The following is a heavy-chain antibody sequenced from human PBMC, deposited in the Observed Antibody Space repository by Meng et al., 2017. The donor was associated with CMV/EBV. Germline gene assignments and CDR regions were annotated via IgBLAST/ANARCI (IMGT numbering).Heavy chain of an antibody. V-gene: IGHV1-69*10. CDR3: ARRLSTGGYSYDRGSYYYYGMDV. D-gene: IGHD5-18*01. CDR1: GSTFSSYA. Sequence: SVKVSCKASGSTFSSYAISWVRQAPGQGLEWMGGIIHILGIANYAQKFQGRVTITADKSTSTAYMELSSLRSEDTAVYYCARRLSTGGYSYDRGSYYYYGMDVWGQGTTVTVSS. CDR2: IIHILGIA. J-gene: IGHJ6*02.